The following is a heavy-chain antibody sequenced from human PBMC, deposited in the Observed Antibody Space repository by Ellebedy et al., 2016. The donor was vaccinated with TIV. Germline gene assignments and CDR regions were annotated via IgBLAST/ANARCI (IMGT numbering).Heavy chain of an antibody. J-gene: IGHJ6*02. CDR3: ARVRRGSSGMDV. CDR1: GYTFTANY. Sequence: ASVKVSCKASGYTFTANYVHWVRQAPGQGPEWMGWINPDSGVTNFAQKFQGRVTMTRDTSVNTAYMELSRLESDDTAVYYCARVRRGSSGMDVWGQGTTVIVS. D-gene: IGHD6-13*01. CDR2: INPDSGVT. V-gene: IGHV1-2*02.